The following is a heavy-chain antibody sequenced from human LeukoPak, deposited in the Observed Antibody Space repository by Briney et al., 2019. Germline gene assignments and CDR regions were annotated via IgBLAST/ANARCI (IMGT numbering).Heavy chain of an antibody. J-gene: IGHJ6*03. Sequence: PGGSLRLSCAASGFTFSGYTLHWVRQALGKGLEYVSAIISHGGSTHYADSAKGRFTVSRDNSKNTLYLQMDSLRAEDMAVYYCARITMGATSANFYYYFLDAWGKGTTVTVSS. V-gene: IGHV3-64*02. CDR1: GFTFSGYT. CDR2: IISHGGST. D-gene: IGHD3-3*01. CDR3: ARITMGATSANFYYYFLDA.